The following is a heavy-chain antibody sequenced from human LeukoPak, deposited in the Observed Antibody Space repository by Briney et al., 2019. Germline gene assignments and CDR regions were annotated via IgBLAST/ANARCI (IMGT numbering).Heavy chain of an antibody. D-gene: IGHD6-13*01. CDR3: AKPPPDSSSWLFDY. CDR2: ISGNGGTT. V-gene: IGHV3-23*01. Sequence: PGGSLRLSCAASGFTFSTHAVSWVRQAPGKGLEWVSTISGNGGTTYYADSVKGRFTISRDNSKNTLYLQMNSLRVEDTAVYYCAKPPPDSSSWLFDYWGQGTLVTVSS. CDR1: GFTFSTHA. J-gene: IGHJ4*02.